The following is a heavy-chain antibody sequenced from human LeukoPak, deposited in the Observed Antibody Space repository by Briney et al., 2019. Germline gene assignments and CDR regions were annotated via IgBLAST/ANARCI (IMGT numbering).Heavy chain of an antibody. CDR1: GGTFSSYA. J-gene: IGHJ3*02. CDR3: ARDPTRPGLRFLEWFPHAFDI. Sequence: SVKVSCKASGGTFSSYAISWVRQAPGQGLEWLGGIIPIFGTANYAQKFQGRVTITADESTSTAYMELGSLRSEDTAVYYCARDPTRPGLRFLEWFPHAFDIWGQGTMVTVSS. D-gene: IGHD3-3*01. CDR2: IIPIFGTA. V-gene: IGHV1-69*13.